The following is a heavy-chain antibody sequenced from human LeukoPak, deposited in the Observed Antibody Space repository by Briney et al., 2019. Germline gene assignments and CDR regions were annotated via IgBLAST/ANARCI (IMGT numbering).Heavy chain of an antibody. J-gene: IGHJ3*02. V-gene: IGHV3-30*04. Sequence: PGGSLRLSCAASGFTFSSYAMHWVRQAPGKGLEWVAVISYDGNNKYYADSVKGRFTISRDNSKNTLYLQMNSLRAEDTAVYYCARAYSTGWYDAFDIWGQGTMVTVSS. CDR1: GFTFSSYA. CDR3: ARAYSTGWYDAFDI. D-gene: IGHD6-19*01. CDR2: ISYDGNNK.